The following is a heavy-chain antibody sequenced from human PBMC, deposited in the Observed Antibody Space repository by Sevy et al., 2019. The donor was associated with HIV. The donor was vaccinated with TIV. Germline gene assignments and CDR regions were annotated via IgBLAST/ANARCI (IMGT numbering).Heavy chain of an antibody. J-gene: IGHJ4*02. CDR3: ASLFMSYRSGWCYFDY. Sequence: GGSLRLSCAISGFTVNDKYIIWVRQAPGKGLEWDSVIFSSGSTYYADSAKGRFTISRNNSKKTVDLQMNTVRAEDTAVYYCASLFMSYRSGWCYFDYWGQGTLVTVSS. V-gene: IGHV3-66*02. CDR1: GFTVNDKY. D-gene: IGHD6-19*01. CDR2: IFSSGST.